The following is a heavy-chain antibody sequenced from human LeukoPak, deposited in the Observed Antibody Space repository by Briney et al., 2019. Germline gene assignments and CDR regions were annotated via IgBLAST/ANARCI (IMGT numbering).Heavy chain of an antibody. D-gene: IGHD1-1*01. J-gene: IGHJ3*02. CDR2: IYYSGST. CDR3: ARHQLVGGAFDI. Sequence: SETLSLTCTVSGGSISSYYWNWIRQPPGKGLEWIGYIYYSGSTNYNPSLKSRVTISVDTSKNQFSLKLSSVTAADTAVYYCARHQLVGGAFDIWGQGTMVTVSS. V-gene: IGHV4-59*08. CDR1: GGSISSYY.